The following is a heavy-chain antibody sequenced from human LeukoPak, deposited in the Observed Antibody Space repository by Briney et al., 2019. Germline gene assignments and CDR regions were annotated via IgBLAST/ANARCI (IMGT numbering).Heavy chain of an antibody. CDR1: GDSISSGDYY. CDR2: ISSSGCT. D-gene: IGHD3-22*01. V-gene: IGHV4-61*02. Sequence: PSETLSLTCTVSGDSISSGDYYWRWLRQPAGKGLEWIGRISSSGCTNYNPSLKNRVNISVDTSKNQFSLKLSSLTAADTAVYFCARSPYSYDSSGAFDIWGQGTMVTVSS. CDR3: ARSPYSYDSSGAFDI. J-gene: IGHJ3*02.